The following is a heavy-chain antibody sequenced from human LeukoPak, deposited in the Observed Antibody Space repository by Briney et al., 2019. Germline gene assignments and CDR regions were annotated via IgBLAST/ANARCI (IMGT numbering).Heavy chain of an antibody. CDR3: ARDPSIGGNANFDY. V-gene: IGHV1-2*02. CDR1: GYTFTGYY. D-gene: IGHD6-6*01. Sequence: ASVKVSCKASGYTFTGYYMHWVRQAPGQGLEWIGWINRNSDGTNYAQKFQGRVTMTRDTSITTAYMELSRLGSDDTAVYYCARDPSIGGNANFDYWGQGSLVTVSS. J-gene: IGHJ4*02. CDR2: INRNSDGT.